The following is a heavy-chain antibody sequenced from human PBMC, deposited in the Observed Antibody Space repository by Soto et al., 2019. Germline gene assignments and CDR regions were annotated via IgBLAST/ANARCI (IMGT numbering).Heavy chain of an antibody. CDR2: IDPSDSYT. CDR1: GDNFTSYW. CDR3: GRHHAAYSSSWYFVY. D-gene: IGHD6-13*01. J-gene: IGHJ4*02. V-gene: IGHV5-10-1*01. Sequence: GESLKISCKGSGDNFTSYWISWVRQMPGKGLEWMGRIDPSDSYTSYSPSFQGHVTISVDKSISTAYLQWSSLKASDTAMYYCGRHHAAYSSSWYFVYWGQGTLVTVSS.